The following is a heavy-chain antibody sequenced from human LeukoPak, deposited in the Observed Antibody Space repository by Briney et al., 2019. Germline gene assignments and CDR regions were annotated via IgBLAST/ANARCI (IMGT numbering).Heavy chain of an antibody. CDR3: AQRDDSFDF. Sequence: GALRLSCTASGFTFKSYAMSWVRQAPGRGLEWIASISASGGSTNYGDSVRGRFTSPRDNSKNTLYLQMSSLRADDTAVYYCAQRDDSFDFWGQGTMVIVSS. CDR1: GFTFKSYA. J-gene: IGHJ3*01. V-gene: IGHV3-23*01. CDR2: ISASGGST.